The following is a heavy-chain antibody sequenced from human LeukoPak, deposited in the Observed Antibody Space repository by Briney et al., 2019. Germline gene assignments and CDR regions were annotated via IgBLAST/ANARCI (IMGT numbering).Heavy chain of an antibody. J-gene: IGHJ4*02. V-gene: IGHV4-30-4*08. D-gene: IGHD6-13*01. Sequence: SETLSLTCTVSGGSISSGDYYWSWIRQPPGKGLEWIGYIYYSGSTCYNPSLKSRVTISVDTSKNQFSLKLSSVTAADTAVYYCARGVDIAAACDYWGQGTLVTVSS. CDR1: GGSISSGDYY. CDR2: IYYSGST. CDR3: ARGVDIAAACDY.